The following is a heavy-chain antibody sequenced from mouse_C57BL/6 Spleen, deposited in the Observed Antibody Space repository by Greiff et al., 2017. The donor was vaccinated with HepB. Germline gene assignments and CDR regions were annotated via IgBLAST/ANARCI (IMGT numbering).Heavy chain of an antibody. CDR3: ARDQDYGSSYGYFDV. D-gene: IGHD1-1*01. J-gene: IGHJ1*03. CDR1: GFTFSDYY. Sequence: EVQLQESEGGLVQPGSSMKLSCTASGFTFSDYYMAWVRQVPEKGLEWVANINYDGSSTYYLDSLKSRFIISRDNAKNILYLQMSSLKSEDTATYYCARDQDYGSSYGYFDVWGTGTTVTVSS. CDR2: INYDGSST. V-gene: IGHV5-16*01.